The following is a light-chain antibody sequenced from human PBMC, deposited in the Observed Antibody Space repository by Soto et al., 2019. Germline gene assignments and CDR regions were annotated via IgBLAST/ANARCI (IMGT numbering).Light chain of an antibody. V-gene: IGKV3-20*01. CDR3: RQYGNSPQT. CDR1: QSISGNP. J-gene: IGKJ3*01. CDR2: SAS. Sequence: EIVLTQSPGTLSLSPGESATLSCRASQSISGNPLAWYQQKLGQPPRLLIYSASNRATDVPDRFSGSGFATDFTLAISRLEPEDFAVYYCRQYGNSPQTFGPGTKVDV.